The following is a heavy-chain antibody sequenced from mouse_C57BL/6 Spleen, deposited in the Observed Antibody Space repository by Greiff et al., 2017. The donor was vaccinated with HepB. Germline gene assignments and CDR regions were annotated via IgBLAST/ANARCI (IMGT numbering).Heavy chain of an antibody. CDR2: IYPRSGNT. Sequence: QVQLQQSGAELARPGASVKLSCKASSYTFTSYGISWVKQRTGQGLEWIGEIYPRSGNTYYNEKFKGKATLTADKSSSTAYMELRSLTSEDSAVYFCARWGYGSSYWYFDVWGTGTTVTVSS. V-gene: IGHV1-81*01. CDR3: ARWGYGSSYWYFDV. CDR1: SYTFTSYG. D-gene: IGHD1-1*01. J-gene: IGHJ1*03.